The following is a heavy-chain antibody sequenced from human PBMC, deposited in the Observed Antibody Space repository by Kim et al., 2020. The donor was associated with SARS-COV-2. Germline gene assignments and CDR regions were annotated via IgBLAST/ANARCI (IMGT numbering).Heavy chain of an antibody. CDR2: IIPILGIA. J-gene: IGHJ6*03. V-gene: IGHV1-69*04. D-gene: IGHD2-15*01. CDR3: AREGRLRKEYYYYYYMDV. CDR1: GGTFSSYA. Sequence: SVKVSCKASGGTFSSYAISWVRQAPGQGLEWMGRIIPILGIANYAQKFQGRVTITADKSTSTAYMELSSLRSEDTAVYYCAREGRLRKEYYYYYYMDVWGKGTTVTVSS.